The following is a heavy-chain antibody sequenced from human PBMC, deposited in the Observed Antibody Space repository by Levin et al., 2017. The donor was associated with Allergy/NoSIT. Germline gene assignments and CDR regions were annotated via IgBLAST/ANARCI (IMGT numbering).Heavy chain of an antibody. CDR3: ARSQYREALDI. CDR2: ISSSGSTI. V-gene: IGHV3-11*01. J-gene: IGHJ3*02. D-gene: IGHD5-12*01. Sequence: GESLKISCAASGFTFSDYYMSWIRKAPGKGLEWVSYISSSGSTIYYADSVKGRFTISRDNAKNSLYLQMNSLRAEDTAVYYGARSQYREALDIWGQGTMVTVSS. CDR1: GFTFSDYY.